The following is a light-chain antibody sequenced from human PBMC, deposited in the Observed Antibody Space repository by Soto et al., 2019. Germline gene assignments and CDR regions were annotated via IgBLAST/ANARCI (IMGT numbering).Light chain of an antibody. CDR2: KGT. CDR1: SDDVGAYNS. J-gene: IGLJ1*01. CDR3: CSSAPESTYV. V-gene: IGLV2-23*01. Sequence: QCALAQPASVSGSPGQSITISCTWTSDDVGAYNSVSWYQQLPHKAPQVILYKGTQRPSGVSSRFSGSTSGNAASLTISGLQADDEADYFCCSSAPESTYVFGTGTKVTVL.